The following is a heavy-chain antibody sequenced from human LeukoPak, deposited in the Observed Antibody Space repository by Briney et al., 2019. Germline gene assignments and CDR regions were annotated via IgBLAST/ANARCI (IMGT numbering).Heavy chain of an antibody. D-gene: IGHD2-2*02. J-gene: IGHJ4*02. CDR1: GFTFSSYA. CDR2: ISGSGGST. Sequence: GGSLRLSCAASGFTFSSYAMSWVRQAPGKGLEWVPAISGSGGSTYYADSVKGRFTISRDNSKNTLYLQMNSLRAEDTAVYYCAKPSSVVPAAIPVSYFDYWGQGTLVTVSS. V-gene: IGHV3-23*01. CDR3: AKPSSVVPAAIPVSYFDY.